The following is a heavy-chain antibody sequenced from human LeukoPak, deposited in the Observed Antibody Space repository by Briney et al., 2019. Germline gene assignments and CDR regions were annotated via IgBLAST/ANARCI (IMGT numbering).Heavy chain of an antibody. CDR3: ARGTIGWFDP. D-gene: IGHD4/OR15-4a*01. Sequence: SETLSLTCTVSGGSISSSSYYWGWIRQPPGKGLEWIGYIYYSGSTNYNPSLKSRVTISVDTSKNQFSLKLSSVTAADTAVYYCARGTIGWFDPWGQGTLVTVSS. CDR2: IYYSGST. J-gene: IGHJ5*02. V-gene: IGHV4-61*05. CDR1: GGSISSSSYY.